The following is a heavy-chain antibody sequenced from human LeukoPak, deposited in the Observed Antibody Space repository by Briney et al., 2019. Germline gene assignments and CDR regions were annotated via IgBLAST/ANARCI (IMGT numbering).Heavy chain of an antibody. D-gene: IGHD2-2*01. J-gene: IGHJ6*02. CDR1: GVTFSDYY. Sequence: GGPLRLSCAASGVTFSDYYMSWIRQAPGKGLEWVSYISSSGSTIYYADSVKGRFTISRDNAKNSLYLQMNSLRAEDTAVYYCARVPLVVVPAAVYYYYYGMDVWGQGTMVTVSS. CDR3: ARVPLVVVPAAVYYYYYGMDV. V-gene: IGHV3-11*01. CDR2: ISSSGSTI.